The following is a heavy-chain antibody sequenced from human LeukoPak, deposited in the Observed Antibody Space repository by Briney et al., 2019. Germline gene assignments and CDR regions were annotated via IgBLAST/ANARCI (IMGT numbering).Heavy chain of an antibody. V-gene: IGHV3-23*01. CDR3: AKDSDCTSGICYTFFDY. Sequence: PGGALRLSCAASGFTFSNYAMSWVRQAPGKGLEWVSAIIGSGGSTYDADSVKGRFTISRDNSKNTLYLQMNSLRAEDTAVYYCAKDSDCTSGICYTFFDYWGQGTLVTVSS. J-gene: IGHJ4*02. D-gene: IGHD2-8*01. CDR2: IIGSGGST. CDR1: GFTFSNYA.